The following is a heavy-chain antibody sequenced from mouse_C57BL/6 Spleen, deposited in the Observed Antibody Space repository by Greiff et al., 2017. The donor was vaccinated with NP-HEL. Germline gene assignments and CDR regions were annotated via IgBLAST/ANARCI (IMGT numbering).Heavy chain of an antibody. V-gene: IGHV14-1*01. CDR1: GFNIKDYY. CDR2: IDPEDGDT. J-gene: IGHJ1*03. CDR3: TTFQSLNDYGSSYGYFDV. D-gene: IGHD1-1*01. Sequence: EVQLQQSGAELVRPGASVKLSCTASGFNIKDYYMHWVKQRPEQGLEWIGRIDPEDGDTEYAPKFQGKATMTADTSSNTAYLQLSSLTSEDTAVYYCTTFQSLNDYGSSYGYFDVWGKGTTVTVSS.